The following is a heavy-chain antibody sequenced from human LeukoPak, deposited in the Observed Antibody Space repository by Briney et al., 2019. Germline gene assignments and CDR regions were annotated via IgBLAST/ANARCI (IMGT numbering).Heavy chain of an antibody. V-gene: IGHV3-7*01. D-gene: IGHD2-2*01. Sequence: TGGSLGLSCAASGFTFSSYWMSWVRQAPGKGLEWVANIKQDGSEKYYVDSVKGRFTISRDNAKNSLYLQMNSLRAEDTAIYYCARVLTIAPADSWGQGTLVTVSS. CDR2: IKQDGSEK. J-gene: IGHJ4*02. CDR1: GFTFSSYW. CDR3: ARVLTIAPADS.